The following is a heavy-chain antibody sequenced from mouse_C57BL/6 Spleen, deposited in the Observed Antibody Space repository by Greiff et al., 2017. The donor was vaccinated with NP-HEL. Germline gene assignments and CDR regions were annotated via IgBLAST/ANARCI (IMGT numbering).Heavy chain of an antibody. CDR3: ARITSDGYYGGFDY. Sequence: VQLQQSGPELVKPGASVKISCKASGYAFSSSWMNWVKQRPGKGLEWIGRIYPGDGDTNYNGKFKGKATLTADKSSSTAYMRLSSLTSEDSAVYFCARITSDGYYGGFDYWGQGTTLTVSS. D-gene: IGHD2-3*01. CDR1: GYAFSSSW. CDR2: IYPGDGDT. V-gene: IGHV1-82*01. J-gene: IGHJ2*01.